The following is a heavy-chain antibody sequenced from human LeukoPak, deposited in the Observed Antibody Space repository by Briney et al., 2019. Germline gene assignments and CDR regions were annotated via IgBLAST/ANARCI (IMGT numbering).Heavy chain of an antibody. J-gene: IGHJ2*01. V-gene: IGHV4-34*01. CDR2: TSHRGST. CDR1: GGSFSGYY. Sequence: SETLSLTCAVYGGSFSGYYWSWIRQPPGKGLEWIGETSHRGSTNYDPSLKSRVTISVDTSKNQFSLKLSSVTAADTAVYYCERGVNGWYFDLWGRGTLVTVSS. CDR3: ERGVNGWYFDL.